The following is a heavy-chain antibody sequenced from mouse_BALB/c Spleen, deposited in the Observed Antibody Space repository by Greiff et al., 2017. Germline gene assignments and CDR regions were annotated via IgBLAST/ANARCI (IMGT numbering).Heavy chain of an antibody. D-gene: IGHD1-1*01. V-gene: IGHV1-67*01. CDR3: ARGGTVVAGFEV. Sequence: VQLQQSGPELVRPGVSVKISCKGSGYTFTDYAMHWVKQSHAKSLEWIGVISTYYGNTNYNQKFKGKATMTVDKSSSTAYMELARLTSEDSAIYYCARGGTVVAGFEVWGAGTTVTVSS. CDR2: ISTYYGNT. CDR1: GYTFTDYA. J-gene: IGHJ1*01.